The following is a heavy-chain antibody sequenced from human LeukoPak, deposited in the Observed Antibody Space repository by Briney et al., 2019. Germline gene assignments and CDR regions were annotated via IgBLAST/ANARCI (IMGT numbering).Heavy chain of an antibody. Sequence: ASVKVSCKASGYTFTSYAMHWVRQAPGQRLEWMGWINAGNGNTKYSQKFQGRVTITRDTSASTAYMELSSLRSEDTAVYYCAREGIQLWANDYWGQGTLVTVSS. D-gene: IGHD5-18*01. V-gene: IGHV1-3*01. CDR1: GYTFTSYA. J-gene: IGHJ4*02. CDR2: INAGNGNT. CDR3: AREGIQLWANDY.